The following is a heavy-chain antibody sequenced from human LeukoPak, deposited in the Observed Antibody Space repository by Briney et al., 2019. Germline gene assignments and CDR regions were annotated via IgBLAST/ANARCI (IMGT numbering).Heavy chain of an antibody. CDR3: ARDRYCSSTSCYREDAFDI. J-gene: IGHJ3*02. CDR2: ISYDGSNK. CDR1: GFTFSSDA. V-gene: IGHV3-30*01. D-gene: IGHD2-2*01. Sequence: GGSLRLSCAASGFTFSSDAMHWVRQAPGKGLEWVAVISYDGSNKYYADSVKGRFTISRDNSKNTLYLQMNSLRAEDTAVYYCARDRYCSSTSCYREDAFDIWGQGTMVTVSS.